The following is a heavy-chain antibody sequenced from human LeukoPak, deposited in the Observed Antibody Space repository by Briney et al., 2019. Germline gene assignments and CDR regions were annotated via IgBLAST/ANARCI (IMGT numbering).Heavy chain of an antibody. Sequence: GRSLRLSCAASGFTFSSYGMHWVRQAPGKGLEWVAVIWYDGRGKYYADSVKGRFTIARDNSKNTLYLQMNSLRAEDTAVYYCVRENVAFDIWGQGTRVSVSS. CDR1: GFTFSSYG. V-gene: IGHV3-33*01. CDR2: IWYDGRGK. CDR3: VRENVAFDI. J-gene: IGHJ3*02.